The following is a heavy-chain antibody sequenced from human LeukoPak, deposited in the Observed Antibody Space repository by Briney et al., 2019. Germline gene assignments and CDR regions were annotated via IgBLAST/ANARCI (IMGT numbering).Heavy chain of an antibody. D-gene: IGHD3-3*01. CDR1: RFTFSTYA. V-gene: IGHV3-48*04. J-gene: IGHJ4*02. Sequence: GGSLRLSSAASRFTFSTYAMRWVRPAPGKGLEWVSYTSSSGSTIYYADSVKGRFTISSDNAKNSLYLQMKSLRAERPAVYSCARVEGIGLFFYCGQGTLVTVSS. CDR2: TSSSGSTI. CDR3: ARVEGIGLFFY.